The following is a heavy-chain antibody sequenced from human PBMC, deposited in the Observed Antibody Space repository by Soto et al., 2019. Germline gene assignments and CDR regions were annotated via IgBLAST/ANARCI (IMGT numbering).Heavy chain of an antibody. CDR3: ARDISRRQTYYGMDV. Sequence: SVKVSCKASGGTFSSHAISWVRQAPGRGLEWMGGIIPIFGTTNYAQNFRARVTITADESTSTAYMELSSLRSEDTAVYFCARDISRRQTYYGMDVWGQGTTVTVSS. V-gene: IGHV1-69*13. J-gene: IGHJ6*02. CDR2: IIPIFGTT. D-gene: IGHD2-21*01. CDR1: GGTFSSHA.